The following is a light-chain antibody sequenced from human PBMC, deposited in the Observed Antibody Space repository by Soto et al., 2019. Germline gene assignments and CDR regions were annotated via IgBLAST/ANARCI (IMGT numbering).Light chain of an antibody. CDR3: QQRSNWPPEIT. V-gene: IGKV3-11*01. J-gene: IGKJ5*01. Sequence: ETVLTQSPATLSLSPGESATLSCRVSQSVTTYLAWYQQKPGQAPRLLIYDASVRATGIPARFSASGSGTDFTLTISSLEPEDFAVYYCQQRSNWPPEITFGQGTRLEIK. CDR1: QSVTTY. CDR2: DAS.